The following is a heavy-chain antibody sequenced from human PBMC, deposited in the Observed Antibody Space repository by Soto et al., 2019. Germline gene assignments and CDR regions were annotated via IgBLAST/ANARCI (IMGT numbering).Heavy chain of an antibody. V-gene: IGHV1-18*01. Sequence: QVKLVQSGAEVKKPGASVKVSCKASGYTFTSYGISWVRQAPGQGLEWMGWISAYNGNTNYAQKLQGRVTMTTDTSTSTAYMELRRLRSDDTAVYYCARDREEWLLSINWFDPWGQGTLVTVSS. CDR1: GYTFTSYG. CDR3: ARDREEWLLSINWFDP. J-gene: IGHJ5*02. D-gene: IGHD3-3*01. CDR2: ISAYNGNT.